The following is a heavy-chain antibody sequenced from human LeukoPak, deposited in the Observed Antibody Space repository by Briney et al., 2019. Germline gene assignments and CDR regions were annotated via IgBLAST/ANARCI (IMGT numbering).Heavy chain of an antibody. CDR2: SKPNQGVT. V-gene: IGHV1-2*02. D-gene: IGHD6-19*01. CDR3: ASYPRYSSSPPFDY. CDR1: LYTFTGQD. J-gene: IGHJ4*02. Sequence: ASVKVSCMASLYTFTGQDMHWVRQAPGQGVEWVGWSKPNQGVTNYAQKSRGRVTMTWDTTISTAYMELSRRTSDDTAVYYCASYPRYSSSPPFDYWGQGTLVTVSS.